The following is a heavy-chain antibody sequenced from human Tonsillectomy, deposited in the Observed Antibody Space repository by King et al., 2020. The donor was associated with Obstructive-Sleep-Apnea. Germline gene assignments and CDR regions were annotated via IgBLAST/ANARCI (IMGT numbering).Heavy chain of an antibody. Sequence: VQLVESGGGVVQPGRSLRLSCAASGFSFSTYGMHWVRQAPGKGLDWVAFISYDGGNEFYADSVKGQFTISRDNSKDTLYLQINRLRSEDTAIYYCAKFWGEYYDLDGPYALDHWGPGTVVTVSS. CDR3: AKFWGEYYDLDGPYALDH. J-gene: IGHJ4*02. CDR2: ISYDGGNE. D-gene: IGHD3-22*01. V-gene: IGHV3-30*18. CDR1: GFSFSTYG.